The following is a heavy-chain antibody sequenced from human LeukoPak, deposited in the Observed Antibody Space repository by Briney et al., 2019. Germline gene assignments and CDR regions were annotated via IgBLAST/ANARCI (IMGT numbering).Heavy chain of an antibody. V-gene: IGHV3-7*01. CDR3: ARDGYDSSGYDTPFDY. D-gene: IGHD3-22*01. CDR1: GFTFSSYW. J-gene: IGHJ4*02. CDR2: IKRDGSEK. Sequence: GGSLRLSCAASGFTFSSYWMSWVRQAPGKGLEWVANIKRDGSEKYYVDSVKGRFTISRDNAKNSLYLQMNSLRAEDTAVYYCARDGYDSSGYDTPFDYWGQGTLVTVSS.